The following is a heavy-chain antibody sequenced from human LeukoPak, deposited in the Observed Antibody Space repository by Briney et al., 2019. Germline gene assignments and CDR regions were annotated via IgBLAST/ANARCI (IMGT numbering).Heavy chain of an antibody. Sequence: GGSLRLSCVASRFTFSNYWMTWVRQAPGKGLERVANIKTDGGETYYIESVKGRFTISRDNARNSLYLQMNSLTVDDTAVYYCARDMGWQQFDQWGQGTLVTGSS. CDR3: ARDMGWQQFDQ. D-gene: IGHD5-24*01. CDR1: RFTFSNYW. CDR2: IKTDGGET. V-gene: IGHV3-7*01. J-gene: IGHJ4*02.